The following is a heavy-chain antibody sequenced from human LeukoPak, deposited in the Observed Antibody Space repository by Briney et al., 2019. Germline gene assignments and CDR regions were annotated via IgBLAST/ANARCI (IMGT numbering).Heavy chain of an antibody. V-gene: IGHV1-18*01. CDR3: ARDCSNGVCYPRDY. CDR1: GYTLSGYG. Sequence: ASVKVSCKASGYTLSGYGISWLRQAPGQWLERVGWITTYNGDKRYSQKFQGRVTMTTDTSTSTYYMDLKTLRSDDTAIYYCARDCSNGVCYPRDYWGQGTLVIVSA. CDR2: ITTYNGDK. D-gene: IGHD2-8*01. J-gene: IGHJ4*02.